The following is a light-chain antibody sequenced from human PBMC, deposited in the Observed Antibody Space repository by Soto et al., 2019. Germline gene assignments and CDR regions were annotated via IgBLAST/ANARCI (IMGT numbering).Light chain of an antibody. J-gene: IGLJ3*02. Sequence: QSALTQPASVSGSPGQSITISCTGTSSDIGGYSYVSWYQQHPGKAPKLMISEVTNRPSGVSHRFSGSRSGNTASLTISGLQAEDEADYYCSSYTGSSTLVFGGGTKLTVL. CDR2: EVT. CDR1: SSDIGGYSY. V-gene: IGLV2-14*01. CDR3: SSYTGSSTLV.